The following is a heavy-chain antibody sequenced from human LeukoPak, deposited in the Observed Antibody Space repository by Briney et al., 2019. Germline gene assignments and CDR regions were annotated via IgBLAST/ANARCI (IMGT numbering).Heavy chain of an antibody. Sequence: GGSLRLSCAASGFTLSTFDMSWVRQAPGKGLEWVSSISTSSRYIYYRDSVKGRFTISRDDAKNSLYLQMNSLTVEDTAVYYCAGADCSGSTCYLRHSWFDPWGQGTLVTVSS. CDR3: AGADCSGSTCYLRHSWFDP. V-gene: IGHV3-21*06. CDR1: GFTLSTFD. J-gene: IGHJ5*02. D-gene: IGHD2-2*01. CDR2: ISTSSRYI.